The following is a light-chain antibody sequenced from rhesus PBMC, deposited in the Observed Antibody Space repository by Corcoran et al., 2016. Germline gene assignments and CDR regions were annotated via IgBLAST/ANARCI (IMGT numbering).Light chain of an antibody. CDR2: DAS. CDR3: QQYSNWPHS. V-gene: IGKV3-35*01. Sequence: EIVLTQSPATLSLSPGERATLSCTASQSVSSSLDGYQQNPGNTPRLLIYDASSRATGIPERFSGSGSGTDLTLTISSLEPEDVGVYYCQQYSNWPHSFGQGTKVEIK. J-gene: IGKJ2*01. CDR1: QSVSSS.